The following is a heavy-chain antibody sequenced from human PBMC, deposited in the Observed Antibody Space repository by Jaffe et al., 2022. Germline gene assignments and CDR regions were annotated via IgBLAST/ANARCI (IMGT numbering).Heavy chain of an antibody. Sequence: EVQLVESGGGLVKPGGSLRLSCAASGFTFSSYSMNWVRQAPGKGLEWVSSISSSSSYIYYADSVKGRFTISRDNAKNSLYLQMNSLRAEDTAVYYCARDGWGPHYDFWSGYYNLYYYYYMDVWGKGTTVTVSS. CDR2: ISSSSSYI. D-gene: IGHD3-3*01. V-gene: IGHV3-21*01. J-gene: IGHJ6*03. CDR1: GFTFSSYS. CDR3: ARDGWGPHYDFWSGYYNLYYYYYMDV.